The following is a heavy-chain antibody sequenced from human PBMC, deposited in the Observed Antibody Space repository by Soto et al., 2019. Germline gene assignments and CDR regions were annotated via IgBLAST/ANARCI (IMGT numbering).Heavy chain of an antibody. CDR1: GGSISSGGYY. Sequence: SETLSLTCTVSGGSISSGGYYWSWIRQHPGKGLEWIGYIYYSGSTYYNPSLKSRVTISVDKSKNQFSLKLNSVTAADTAVYYCAGGTASGSFEFWGQGSVVTVSS. V-gene: IGHV4-31*03. CDR3: AGGTASGSFEF. CDR2: IYYSGST. J-gene: IGHJ4*02. D-gene: IGHD6-19*01.